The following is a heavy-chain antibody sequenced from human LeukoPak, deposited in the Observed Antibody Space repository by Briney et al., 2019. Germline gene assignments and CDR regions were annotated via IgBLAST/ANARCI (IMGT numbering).Heavy chain of an antibody. D-gene: IGHD4-23*01. Sequence: SETLSLTCTVSGYSISSGYYWGWIRQPPGKGLEWIGEINHSGSTNYNPSLKSRVTISVDTSKNQFSLKLSSVTAADTAVYYCARGSGGYGGNSDFDYWGQGTLVTVSS. V-gene: IGHV4-38-2*02. CDR1: GYSISSGYY. CDR3: ARGSGGYGGNSDFDY. J-gene: IGHJ4*02. CDR2: INHSGST.